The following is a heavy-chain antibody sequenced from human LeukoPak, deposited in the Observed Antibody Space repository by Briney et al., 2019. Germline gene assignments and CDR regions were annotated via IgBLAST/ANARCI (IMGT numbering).Heavy chain of an antibody. V-gene: IGHV4-59*04. Sequence: SETLSLTCTVSGGSISSYYWSWIRQPPGKGLEWIGNIYYSGSAYYYPSLKSRVTVSVDTSKNQFSLNLSSVTAADTAVYYCARYSRYSSGWYYDYWGQGTLVTVSS. CDR1: GGSISSYY. J-gene: IGHJ4*02. CDR2: IYYSGSA. D-gene: IGHD6-19*01. CDR3: ARYSRYSSGWYYDY.